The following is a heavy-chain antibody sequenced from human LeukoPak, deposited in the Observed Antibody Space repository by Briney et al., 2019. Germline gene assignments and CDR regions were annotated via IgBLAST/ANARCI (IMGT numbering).Heavy chain of an antibody. CDR2: INPNSGGT. Sequence: GASVKVSCKASGYTFTGYYMHWVRQAPGQGLEWMGWINPNSGGTNYAQKFQGRVTMTRDTSISTAYMELSRLRSDDTAVYYCAAGIYYYDSRSDFDYWGQGTLVTVSS. J-gene: IGHJ4*02. CDR3: AAGIYYYDSRSDFDY. V-gene: IGHV1-2*02. CDR1: GYTFTGYY. D-gene: IGHD3-22*01.